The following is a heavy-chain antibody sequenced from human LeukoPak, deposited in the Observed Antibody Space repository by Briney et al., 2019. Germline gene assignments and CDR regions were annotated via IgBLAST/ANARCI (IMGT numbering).Heavy chain of an antibody. CDR2: INSDGSST. J-gene: IGHJ4*02. CDR3: ARARAGYIFDS. Sequence: GGSLRLSCVASEFTFNSYWMHWVRQGPGKGLVWVPRINSDGSSTTYADSVKGRFTISRDNAKNTLYLQMNSLRVEDTAVYFCARARAGYIFDSWGQGTLVTVSS. D-gene: IGHD5-24*01. V-gene: IGHV3-74*01. CDR1: EFTFNSYW.